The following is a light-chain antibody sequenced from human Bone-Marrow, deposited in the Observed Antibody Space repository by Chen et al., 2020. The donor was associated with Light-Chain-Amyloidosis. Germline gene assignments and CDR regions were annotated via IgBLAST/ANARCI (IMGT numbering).Light chain of an antibody. CDR3: QQFDDFPFT. J-gene: IGKJ3*01. CDR1: QDISDY. V-gene: IGKV1-33*01. Sequence: DIQMTQSPSSLSASIGDRVTITCQASQDISDYLNWYQQQPGKAPKLLIYDASKLENGVPSRFSGSGSGSDFSFTISSLQPEDFATYYCQQFDDFPFTFGPGTKV. CDR2: DAS.